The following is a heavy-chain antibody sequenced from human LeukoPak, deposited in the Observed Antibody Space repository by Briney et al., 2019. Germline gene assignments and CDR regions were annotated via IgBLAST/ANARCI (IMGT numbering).Heavy chain of an antibody. CDR3: GRAMSRDY. D-gene: IGHD3-10*02. Sequence: PGGTLSLSCAVSGVTFSSGCMSGVCHAPREGEEWVANIKQEGSEKYYVDSVKGRFTISRDNAKNSLYLQMNSVRAEDTAVYYCGRAMSRDYWGQGTLVTVSS. CDR1: GVTFSSGC. V-gene: IGHV3-7*01. J-gene: IGHJ4*02. CDR2: IKQEGSEK.